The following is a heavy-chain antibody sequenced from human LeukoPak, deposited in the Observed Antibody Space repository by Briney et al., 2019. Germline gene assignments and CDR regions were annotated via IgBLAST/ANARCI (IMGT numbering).Heavy chain of an antibody. J-gene: IGHJ6*04. D-gene: IGHD3-10*01. CDR1: GFTFTSSA. CDR3: AAATRSGSYYHGPYGMDV. V-gene: IGHV1-58*01. CDR2: IVVGSGNT. Sequence: SVKVSCKASGFTFTSSAVQWVRQARGQRLEWIGWIVVGSGNTNYAQKFQERVTITRDMSTSTAYMELSSLRSEDTAVFYCAAATRSGSYYHGPYGMDVWGKETTVTVSS.